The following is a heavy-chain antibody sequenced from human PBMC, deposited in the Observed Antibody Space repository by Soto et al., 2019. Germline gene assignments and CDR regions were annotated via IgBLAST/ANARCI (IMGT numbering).Heavy chain of an antibody. V-gene: IGHV4-34*01. CDR1: GGSFSGYY. Sequence: SETLPLTCAVYGGSFSGYYWSWIRQPPGKGLEWIGEINHSGSTNYNPSLKSRVTISVDTSKNQFSLKLSSVTAADAAVYYCARLTYYDFWSGPWVDYGMDVWGQGTTVTVSS. CDR2: INHSGST. J-gene: IGHJ6*02. D-gene: IGHD3-3*01. CDR3: ARLTYYDFWSGPWVDYGMDV.